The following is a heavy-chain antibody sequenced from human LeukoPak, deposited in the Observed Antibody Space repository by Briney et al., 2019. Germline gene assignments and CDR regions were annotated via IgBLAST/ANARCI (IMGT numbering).Heavy chain of an antibody. CDR1: GFTVSSNY. J-gene: IGHJ4*02. CDR3: ARGTARAFDY. V-gene: IGHV3-53*01. CDR2: IYSGGGT. Sequence: GGSLRLSCAASGFTVSSNYMSWVRQAPGKGLEWVSVIYSGGGTYCADSVKDRFTISRDTSKNTLYLQTNSLRAEDTAVYYCARGTARAFDYWGQGTLVTVSS. D-gene: IGHD2-2*01.